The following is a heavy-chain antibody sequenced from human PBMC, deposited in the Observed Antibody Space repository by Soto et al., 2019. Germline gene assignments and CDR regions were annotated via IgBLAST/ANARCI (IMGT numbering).Heavy chain of an antibody. V-gene: IGHV4-34*01. D-gene: IGHD2-8*02. CDR3: TRVKITGLFDY. Sequence: SETLSLTCAVYGGSFSGYYWTWIRQPPGTGLEWIGEINHSGSTNYNPSLKSRVTISVDTSKNQSSLKLTSVTAADTAVYYCTRVKITGLFDYRAKGTRFSVAS. CDR2: INHSGST. CDR1: GGSFSGYY. J-gene: IGHJ4*02.